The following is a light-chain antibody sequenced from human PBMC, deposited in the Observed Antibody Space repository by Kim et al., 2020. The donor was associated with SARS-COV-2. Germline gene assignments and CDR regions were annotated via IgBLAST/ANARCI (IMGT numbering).Light chain of an antibody. CDR1: DIGSRS. J-gene: IGLJ3*02. CDR2: YDS. CDR3: QVWDSISDHPNWV. Sequence: GKTVKITCGGTDIGSRSVHWYQQKPAQAPVLVMYYDSYRPSGIPERFSGSNSENTATLTISRVEAGDEADYYCQVWDSISDHPNWVFGGGTQLTVL. V-gene: IGLV3-21*04.